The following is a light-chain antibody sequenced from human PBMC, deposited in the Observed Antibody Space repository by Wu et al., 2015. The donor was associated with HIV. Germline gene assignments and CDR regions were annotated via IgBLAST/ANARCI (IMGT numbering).Light chain of an antibody. Sequence: ESVLTQSPGILSLSPGERAALSCRASQSISSMYLAWYQQKPGQAPRLLIYGATVRATGIPDRFSGSGYGTDFNLIISGLEPEDFAVYYCLQSGSSPLTFGRGTRVEIK. J-gene: IGKJ1*01. CDR1: QSISSMY. V-gene: IGKV3-20*01. CDR3: LQSGSSPLT. CDR2: GAT.